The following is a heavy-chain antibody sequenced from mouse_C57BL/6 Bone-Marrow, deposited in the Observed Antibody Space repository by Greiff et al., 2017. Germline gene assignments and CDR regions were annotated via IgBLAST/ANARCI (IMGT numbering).Heavy chain of an antibody. J-gene: IGHJ3*01. CDR3: ARTYYDYEGFAY. Sequence: QVQLQQPGAGLVRPGTSVKLSCKASGYTFTSYWMHWVKQRPGQGLEWIGVIDPSDSSTNYTQKFKGKATLTVDTSSSTAYMQLSSLTSEDSAVYYCARTYYDYEGFAYWGQGTLVTVSA. D-gene: IGHD2-4*01. CDR2: IDPSDSST. V-gene: IGHV1-59*01. CDR1: GYTFTSYW.